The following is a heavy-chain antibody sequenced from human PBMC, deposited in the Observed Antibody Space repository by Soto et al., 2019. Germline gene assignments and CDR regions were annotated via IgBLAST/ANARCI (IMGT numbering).Heavy chain of an antibody. CDR3: ARVYGGTYSYYGMDV. V-gene: IGHV3-48*02. J-gene: IGHJ6*02. CDR2: ISGGSSPI. CDR1: GFTFSNYN. Sequence: EVQLVESGGGLVQPGGSLRLSCAASGFTFSNYNMNWVRQAPGKGPEWVSYISGGSSPIYYADSVKGRFTISGDNAKNSLYLQMNSLTDEDTAVYYCARVYGGTYSYYGMDVWGQGTTVTVSS. D-gene: IGHD3-16*01.